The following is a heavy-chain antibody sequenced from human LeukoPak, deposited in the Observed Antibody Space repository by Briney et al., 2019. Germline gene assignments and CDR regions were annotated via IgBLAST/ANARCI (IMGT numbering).Heavy chain of an antibody. V-gene: IGHV4-61*02. CDR1: GGSISSGSYY. CDR3: AREVTYCSSTSCYYFDH. Sequence: SQTLSLTCTVSGGSISSGSYYWSWIRQPAGKGLEWIGRIYTSGSTNYNPSLKSRVTISVDTSKNQFSLKLSSVTAADTAVYYCAREVTYCSSTSCYYFDHWGQGTLVTVSS. J-gene: IGHJ4*02. D-gene: IGHD2-2*01. CDR2: IYTSGST.